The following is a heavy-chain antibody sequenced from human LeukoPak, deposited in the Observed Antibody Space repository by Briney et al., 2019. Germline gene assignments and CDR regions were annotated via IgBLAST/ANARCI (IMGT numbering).Heavy chain of an antibody. J-gene: IGHJ4*02. CDR2: IWYDASNK. D-gene: IGHD6-13*01. V-gene: IGHV3-33*01. CDR3: VRGVGVSRFNYLGS. Sequence: PGRSLTLSCAASGFTFSSFGMHWVRQAPGKGLEWVAVIWYDASNKYYADSVKGRFTISRDNSKNTLYLQMNSLRDDDTAVYYCVRGVGVSRFNYLGSWGQGTLVIVSS. CDR1: GFTFSSFG.